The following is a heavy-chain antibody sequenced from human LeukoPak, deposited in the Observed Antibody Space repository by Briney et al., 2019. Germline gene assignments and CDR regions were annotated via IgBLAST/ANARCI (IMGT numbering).Heavy chain of an antibody. CDR2: IYSGGST. CDR1: GFTVSSNY. Sequence: PGGSLRLSCAASGFTVSSNYMSWVRQAPGKGLEWVSVIYSGGSTYYADSVKGRFTISRDNSKNTLYLQMNSLRAEDTAVYYCAADRQEGGSGSYWFDPWGQGTLVTVAS. V-gene: IGHV3-53*01. J-gene: IGHJ5*02. D-gene: IGHD3-10*01. CDR3: AADRQEGGSGSYWFDP.